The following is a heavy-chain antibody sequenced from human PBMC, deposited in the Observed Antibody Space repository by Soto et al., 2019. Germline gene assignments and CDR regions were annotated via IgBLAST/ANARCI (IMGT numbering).Heavy chain of an antibody. J-gene: IGHJ4*02. D-gene: IGHD3-22*01. CDR1: GFTFSGYW. CDR3: AKGKAYYYDSSGYALDY. Sequence: GGSLRLSCAGSGFTFSGYWMHWVRQAPGKGPVWVSRLNPNGTFTTNADSVKGRFTISRDNSKNTLYLQMNSLRAEDTAVYYCAKGKAYYYDSSGYALDYWGQGTLVTVSS. CDR2: LNPNGTFT. V-gene: IGHV3-74*01.